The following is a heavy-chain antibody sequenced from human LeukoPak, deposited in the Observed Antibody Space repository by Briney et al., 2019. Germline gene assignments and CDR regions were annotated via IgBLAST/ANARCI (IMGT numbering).Heavy chain of an antibody. Sequence: SVKVSCKASGGTFSSYAISWVRQAPGQGLEWMGGIIPIFGTANYAQKFQGRVTITTDESTSTTYMELSSLRSEDTAVYYCAREVSSGSYFDYWGQGTLVTVSS. CDR2: IIPIFGTA. V-gene: IGHV1-69*05. D-gene: IGHD6-19*01. CDR3: AREVSSGSYFDY. J-gene: IGHJ4*02. CDR1: GGTFSSYA.